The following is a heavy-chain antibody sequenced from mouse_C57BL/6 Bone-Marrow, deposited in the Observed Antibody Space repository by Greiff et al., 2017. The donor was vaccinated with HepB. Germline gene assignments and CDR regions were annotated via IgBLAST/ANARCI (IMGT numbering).Heavy chain of an antibody. CDR1: GFTFSDYY. V-gene: IGHV5-12*01. CDR3: ARRDYSSSVAY. J-gene: IGHJ3*01. CDR2: ISNGGGST. Sequence: EVMLVESGGGLVQPGGSLKLSCAASGFTFSDYYMYWVRQTPEKRLEWVAYISNGGGSTYYPDTVKGRFTITRDNAKNTLYLQMSRLKSEDTAMYYCARRDYSSSVAYWGQGTLGTVAA. D-gene: IGHD1-1*01.